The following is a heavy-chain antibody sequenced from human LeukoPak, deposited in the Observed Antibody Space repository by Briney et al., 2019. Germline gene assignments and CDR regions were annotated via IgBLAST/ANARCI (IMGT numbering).Heavy chain of an antibody. D-gene: IGHD2-15*01. CDR3: VREAGYCASVCLKRSWFDP. CDR1: GFPFSNHA. CDR2: ISNGNT. J-gene: IGHJ5*02. Sequence: GGSLRLSCAASGFPFSNHAMSWVRQPPGKGLEWVAAISNGNTYYADSVRGRFAISRDDSKNMVYLQMNSLRDEDTALYYCVREAGYCASVCLKRSWFDPWGQGTQVTVSS. V-gene: IGHV3-23*01.